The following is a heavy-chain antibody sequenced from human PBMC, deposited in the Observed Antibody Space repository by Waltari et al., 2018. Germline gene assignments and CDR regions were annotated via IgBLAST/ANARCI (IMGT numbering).Heavy chain of an antibody. J-gene: IGHJ3*02. D-gene: IGHD3-10*01. Sequence: QVQLQESGPGLVKPSQTLPLTCTVSGGSIRSGGFYWSWIRQPPGKGLEWIGYIYHRGRTYYNPSLKSRVTISVDTSKNQVSLRLSSVTAADTAVYYCASGRVSPWFGELGGDAFDIWGQGTMVTVSS. V-gene: IGHV4-31*03. CDR2: IYHRGRT. CDR3: ASGRVSPWFGELGGDAFDI. CDR1: GGSIRSGGFY.